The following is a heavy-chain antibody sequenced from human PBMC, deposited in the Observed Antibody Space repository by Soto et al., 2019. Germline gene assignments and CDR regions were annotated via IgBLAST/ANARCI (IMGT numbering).Heavy chain of an antibody. D-gene: IGHD6-6*01. CDR2: IYYSGST. CDR3: ARHEEYSSSWDWLDP. V-gene: IGHV4-59*08. Sequence: SETLSLTCTVSGGSISSYYWSWIRQPPGKGLEWIGYIYYSGSTNYNPSLKSRVNISVDTSKNQFSLKLSSVTAADTAVYYCARHEEYSSSWDWLDPWGQGTLVTVSS. J-gene: IGHJ5*02. CDR1: GGSISSYY.